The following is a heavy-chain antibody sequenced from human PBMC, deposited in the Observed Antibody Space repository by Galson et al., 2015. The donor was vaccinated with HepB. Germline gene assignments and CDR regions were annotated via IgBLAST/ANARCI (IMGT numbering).Heavy chain of an antibody. V-gene: IGHV7-4-1*02. D-gene: IGHD1-1*01. J-gene: IGHJ5*02. CDR1: GYTFTSYA. Sequence: SLKVSCKASGYTFTSYAMNWVRQAPGQGLEWVGWINTNTGNPTYAQGFTGRFVFSWDTSVSTAYLQISSLKAEDTAVYDCARDIRYNWNNEIESWFDTWGQGTLVTVSS. CDR3: ARDIRYNWNNEIESWFDT. CDR2: INTNTGNP.